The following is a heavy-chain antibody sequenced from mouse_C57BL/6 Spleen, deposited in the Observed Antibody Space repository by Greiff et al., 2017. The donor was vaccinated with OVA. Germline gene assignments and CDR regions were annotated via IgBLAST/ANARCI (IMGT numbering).Heavy chain of an antibody. J-gene: IGHJ2*01. Sequence: QVQLQQPGAELVMPGASVKLSCKASGYTFTSYWMHWVKQRPGQGLEWIGEIDPSDSYTNYNQKFKGKSTLTVDKSSSTAYMQLSSLTSEDSAVDYCARGDYSNYGGFDYWGQGTTLTVSS. CDR3: ARGDYSNYGGFDY. V-gene: IGHV1-69*01. D-gene: IGHD2-5*01. CDR1: GYTFTSYW. CDR2: IDPSDSYT.